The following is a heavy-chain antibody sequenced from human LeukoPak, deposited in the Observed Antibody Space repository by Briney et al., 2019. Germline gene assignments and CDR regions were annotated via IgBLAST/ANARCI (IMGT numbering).Heavy chain of an antibody. D-gene: IGHD6-19*01. CDR3: ARGVAGTEYCYYYMDV. CDR2: ISAYNGNT. Sequence: ASVKVSCKASGYTFTSYGISWVRQAPGQGLEWMGWISAYNGNTNYAQKLQGRVTMTTDTSTSTAYMELRSLRSDDTAVYYCARGVAGTEYCYYYMDVWGKGTTVTISS. V-gene: IGHV1-18*01. CDR1: GYTFTSYG. J-gene: IGHJ6*03.